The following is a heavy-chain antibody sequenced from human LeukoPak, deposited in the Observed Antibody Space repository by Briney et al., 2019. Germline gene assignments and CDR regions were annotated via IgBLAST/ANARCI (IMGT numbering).Heavy chain of an antibody. CDR2: ITGSGDGT. V-gene: IGHV3-23*01. J-gene: IGHJ6*03. Sequence: GGSLRLSCAASGFTFSNYAMMWVRQAPGKRLEWVSSITGSGDGTYYADSVKGRFTISRDNSKNTLYLQMNSLRAGDTAVYYCAKPSYYYDSSGRRKRDYYYYYMDVWGKGTTVTVSS. D-gene: IGHD3-22*01. CDR3: AKPSYYYDSSGRRKRDYYYYYMDV. CDR1: GFTFSNYA.